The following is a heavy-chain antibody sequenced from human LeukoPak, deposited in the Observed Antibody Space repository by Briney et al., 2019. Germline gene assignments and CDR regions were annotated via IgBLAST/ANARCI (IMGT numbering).Heavy chain of an antibody. J-gene: IGHJ5*02. CDR3: AKDYRAAASPSPSWFDP. CDR1: GFTFSSHW. D-gene: IGHD6-13*01. Sequence: GGSLRLSCAASGFTFSSHWMSWVRQAPGKGLDWVANIKQDGSEKYYVDSVKGRFTISRDNTKNSLYLQMNSLRAEDTAVYYCAKDYRAAASPSPSWFDPWGQGTLVTVSS. CDR2: IKQDGSEK. V-gene: IGHV3-7*03.